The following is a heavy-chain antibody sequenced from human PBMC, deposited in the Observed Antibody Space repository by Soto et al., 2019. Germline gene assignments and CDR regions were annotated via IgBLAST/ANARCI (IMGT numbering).Heavy chain of an antibody. D-gene: IGHD1-1*01. CDR2: VYYSGGT. CDR3: VGQGIGNRHGLVDV. Sequence: QVQLQQSGPGLVKPSETLSLTCTVSSGPSSSHNWGWIRQPPGRGLEWIGYVYYSGGTSYNPSLKGRVTISPDPSTNPIALTLSSVTAAATAVYYWVGQGIGNRHGLVDVWGQGTTVSVSS. CDR1: SGPSSSHN. V-gene: IGHV4-59*08. J-gene: IGHJ6*02.